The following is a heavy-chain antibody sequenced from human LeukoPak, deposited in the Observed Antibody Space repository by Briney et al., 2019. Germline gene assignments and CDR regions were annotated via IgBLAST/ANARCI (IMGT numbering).Heavy chain of an antibody. CDR1: GFTVGTNS. Sequence: PGGSLRLSCAASGFTVGTNSMSWVRQSPGKGLEWVSVIYSSGSTYYADSVNGRFFISRDTSRNTLFLQMNSLRAEDTALYYCASAREYCGSAECYEYFQHWGQGTLVTVSS. CDR3: ASAREYCGSAECYEYFQH. CDR2: IYSSGST. V-gene: IGHV3-53*01. J-gene: IGHJ1*01. D-gene: IGHD2-21*01.